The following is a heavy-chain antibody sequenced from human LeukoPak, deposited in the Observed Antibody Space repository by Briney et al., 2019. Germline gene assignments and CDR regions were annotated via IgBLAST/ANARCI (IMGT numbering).Heavy chain of an antibody. V-gene: IGHV3-7*01. CDR1: GFTFSSYA. CDR2: IKQDGGEE. CDR3: ARDAAMDV. Sequence: GGSLRLSCAASGFTFSSYAMHWVRQAPGKGLEWVANIKQDGGEEYYVDSVKGRFTISRDNAKNSMYLQMNSLRVEDTAVYYCARDAAMDVWGQGTTVTVSS. J-gene: IGHJ6*02.